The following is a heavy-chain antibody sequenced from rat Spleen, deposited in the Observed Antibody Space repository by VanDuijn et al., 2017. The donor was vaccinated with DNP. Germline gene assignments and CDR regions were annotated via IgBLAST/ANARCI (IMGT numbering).Heavy chain of an antibody. CDR1: GFTFSDYA. V-gene: IGHV5-17*01. CDR2: ISYDGSRT. J-gene: IGHJ1*01. CDR3: TRYFDF. Sequence: EVQLVESGGGLVQPGRSLKLSCAASGFTFSDYAMAWVRQAPKKGLEWVATISYDGSRTYYRDSVKGRFTISRDNAKSTLYLQMDSLRSEDTATYYCTRYFDFWGPGTMVTVSS.